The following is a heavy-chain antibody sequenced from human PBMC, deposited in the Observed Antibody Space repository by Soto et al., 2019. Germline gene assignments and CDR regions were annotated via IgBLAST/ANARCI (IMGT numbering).Heavy chain of an antibody. J-gene: IGHJ5*02. Sequence: PSETLSLTCVVSGHSISSGYYWGWIRQPPGKGLEWIGSIYQSGSTYYNPSLRSRVTILADTSKNQFSLILSSVAAADTAVYYCARRRPASWFDPWGQGXLVTVSS. V-gene: IGHV4-38-2*01. CDR3: ARRRPASWFDP. CDR1: GHSISSGYY. CDR2: IYQSGST.